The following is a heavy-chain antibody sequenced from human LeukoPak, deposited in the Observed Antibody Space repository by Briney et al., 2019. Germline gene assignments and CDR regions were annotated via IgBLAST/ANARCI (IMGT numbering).Heavy chain of an antibody. CDR1: GGTFSSYA. CDR3: ARDYTIFGVAYGMDV. D-gene: IGHD3-3*01. J-gene: IGHJ6*02. CDR2: IIPIFGTA. Sequence: SVKVSCKASGGTFSSYAISWVRQAPGQGLEWMGGIIPIFGTANYAQKFQGRVTIAADESTSTAYMELSSLRSEDTAVYYCARDYTIFGVAYGMDVWGQGTTVTVSS. V-gene: IGHV1-69*13.